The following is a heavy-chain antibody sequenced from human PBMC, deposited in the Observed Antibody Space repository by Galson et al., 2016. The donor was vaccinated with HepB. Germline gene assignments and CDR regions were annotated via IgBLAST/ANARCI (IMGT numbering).Heavy chain of an antibody. J-gene: IGHJ5*01. Sequence: SETLSLTCAVSGASISDSNWWTWVRQVPGKGLEWIGEIYHTATSNNNPFLNSRFTLSVDKSRNQFSLNITSLAAADTAVYYCARATVIPGARMVFDSCGQGTLVTVSA. D-gene: IGHD4-11*01. V-gene: IGHV4-4*02. CDR2: IYHTATS. CDR1: GASISDSNW. CDR3: ARATVIPGARMVFDS.